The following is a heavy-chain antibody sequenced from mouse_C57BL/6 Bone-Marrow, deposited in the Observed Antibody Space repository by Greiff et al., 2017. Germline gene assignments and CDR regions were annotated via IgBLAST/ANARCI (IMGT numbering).Heavy chain of an antibody. J-gene: IGHJ3*01. V-gene: IGHV14-4*01. D-gene: IGHD2-3*01. CDR1: GFNIKDDY. CDR2: IDPENGDT. Sequence: EVQLVESGAELVRPGASVKLSCTASGFNIKDDYMHWVKQRPEQGLEWIGWIDPENGDTEYASKFQGKATITADTSSNTAYLQLSSLTSEDTAVYYCTAWDGVFAYWGQGTLVTVSA. CDR3: TAWDGVFAY.